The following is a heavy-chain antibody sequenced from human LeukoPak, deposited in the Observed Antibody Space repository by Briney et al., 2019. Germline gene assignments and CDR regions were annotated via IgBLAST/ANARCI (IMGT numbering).Heavy chain of an antibody. D-gene: IGHD6-19*01. Sequence: SETLSLTCTVSGGSISSSSYYWGWIRQPPGKGLEWIGSIYYSGSTYYNPPLKSRVTISVDTSKNQFSLKLSSVTAADTAVYYCARAAIAVAGYYFGYWGQGTLVTISS. CDR2: IYYSGST. CDR3: ARAAIAVAGYYFGY. V-gene: IGHV4-39*07. CDR1: GGSISSSSYY. J-gene: IGHJ4*02.